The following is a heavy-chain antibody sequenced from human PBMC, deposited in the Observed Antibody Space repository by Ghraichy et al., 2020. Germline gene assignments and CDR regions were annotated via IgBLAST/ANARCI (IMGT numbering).Heavy chain of an antibody. CDR2: ISSGSDTI. D-gene: IGHD5-12*01. J-gene: IGHJ6*02. CDR3: ARGGHYAMDV. V-gene: IGHV3-48*02. Sequence: WGSLRLTCADSGLTFGSFSMNWVRQAPGQGLEWISYISSGSDTIYYADSVKGRFTISRDNVKKTLYLQMNSLTDEDTAVYYCARGGHYAMDVWGQGTTVTVSS. CDR1: GLTFGSFS.